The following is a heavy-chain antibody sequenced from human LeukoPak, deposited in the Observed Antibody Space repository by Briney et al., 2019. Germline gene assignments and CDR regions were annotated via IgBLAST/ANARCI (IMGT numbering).Heavy chain of an antibody. Sequence: GGSLRLSCAASGFTFSSYSMNWVRQAPGKGLEWVSYISSSSSTIYYADSVKGRFTISRDNAKNSLYLQMNSLRAEDTAVYYCARDLPMEYYYDSSGYSHAFDIWGQGTMVTVSS. CDR1: GFTFSSYS. CDR3: ARDLPMEYYYDSSGYSHAFDI. D-gene: IGHD3-22*01. J-gene: IGHJ3*02. CDR2: ISSSSSTI. V-gene: IGHV3-48*04.